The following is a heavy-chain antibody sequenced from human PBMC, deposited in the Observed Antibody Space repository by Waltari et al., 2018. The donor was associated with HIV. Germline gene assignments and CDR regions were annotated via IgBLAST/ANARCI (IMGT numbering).Heavy chain of an antibody. CDR3: ARGGSKPLDY. Sequence: EVQLVESGGGSVQPGGSLRLSCAASGFTFSNYWMHWVRQAPGKGLVWVSRINSDGSSTSYADSVKGRFTISRDNAKNTVYLQMNSLRAEDRAVYYCARGGSKPLDYWGQGTLVTVSS. D-gene: IGHD4-4*01. CDR1: GFTFSNYW. J-gene: IGHJ4*02. CDR2: INSDGSST. V-gene: IGHV3-74*01.